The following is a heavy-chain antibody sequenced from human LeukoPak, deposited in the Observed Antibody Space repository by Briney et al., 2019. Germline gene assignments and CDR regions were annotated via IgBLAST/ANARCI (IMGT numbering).Heavy chain of an antibody. D-gene: IGHD3-9*01. J-gene: IGHJ4*02. V-gene: IGHV1-2*02. CDR1: GYIFTGYY. CDR2: INPNSGDT. CDR3: ARVRYRLAETYVDY. Sequence: ASVKVSCKASGYIFTGYYMHWVRQAPGQGLEWMGWINPNSGDTNYAQKFQGRVTMTRDTSISTAYMELSRLRSDDTAVYYCARVRYRLAETYVDYWGQGTLVTVSS.